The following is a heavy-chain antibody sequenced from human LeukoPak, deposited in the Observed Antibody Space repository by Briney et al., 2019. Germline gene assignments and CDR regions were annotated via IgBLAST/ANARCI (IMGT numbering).Heavy chain of an antibody. CDR2: ISGSGGST. CDR1: GFTFSSYA. V-gene: IGHV3-23*01. D-gene: IGHD3-22*01. CDR3: AKGGGYYDSSGYF. Sequence: GGSLRLSCAASGFTFSSYAMSWVRQAPGKGLEWVSAISGSGGSTYSADSVKGRFTISRDNYKNTLYLQMNSLRAEDTAVYYCAKGGGYYDSSGYFWGQGTLVTVSS. J-gene: IGHJ4*02.